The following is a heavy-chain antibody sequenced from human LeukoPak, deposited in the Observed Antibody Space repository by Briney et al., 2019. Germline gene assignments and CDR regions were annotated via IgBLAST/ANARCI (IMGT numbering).Heavy chain of an antibody. V-gene: IGHV4-59*08. CDR3: ARHSGIGLDS. CDR1: GGSIRSYY. J-gene: IGHJ4*02. CDR2: ISDSWSA. Sequence: PSETLSLTCTVSGGSIRSYYWSWIRQPPGKGLEWIGYISDSWSANYNPSLESRVTISVDTSKNQSSLKLNSVTAADTAIYYCARHSGIGLDSWGQGTLVAVSS. D-gene: IGHD3-10*01.